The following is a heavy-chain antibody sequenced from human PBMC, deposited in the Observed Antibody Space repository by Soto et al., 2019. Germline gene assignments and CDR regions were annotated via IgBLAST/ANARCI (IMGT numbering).Heavy chain of an antibody. D-gene: IGHD3-9*01. J-gene: IGHJ5*02. V-gene: IGHV3-30-3*01. CDR1: GFTFSSYA. CDR3: AREHRILTGYYSPWFDP. Sequence: PGGSLRLSCAASGFTFSSYAMHWVRQAPGKGLEWVAVISYDGSNKYYADSVKGRFTISRDNSKNTLYLQMNSLRAEDTAVYYCAREHRILTGYYSPWFDPWGQGTLFTFSS. CDR2: ISYDGSNK.